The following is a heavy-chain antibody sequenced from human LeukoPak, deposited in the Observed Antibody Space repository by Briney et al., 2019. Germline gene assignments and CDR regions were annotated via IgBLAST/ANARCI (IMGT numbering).Heavy chain of an antibody. CDR2: ISSSSSYI. V-gene: IGHV3-21*01. D-gene: IGHD3-10*01. CDR3: AREWVPMVRGPLGY. J-gene: IGHJ4*02. Sequence: GGSLRLSCAASGFTFSSYSMNWVRQAPGKGLEWVSSISSSSSYIYYADSVKGRFTISRDNAKNSLYLQMNSLRAEDTAVYYCAREWVPMVRGPLGYWGQGTLVTVSS. CDR1: GFTFSSYS.